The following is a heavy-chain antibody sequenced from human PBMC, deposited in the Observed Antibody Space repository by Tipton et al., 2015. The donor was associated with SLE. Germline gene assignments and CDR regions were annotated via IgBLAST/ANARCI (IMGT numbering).Heavy chain of an antibody. CDR2: ISRSGNT. CDR1: GGSISSYY. CDR3: ARGLDDWKSGKNWFDS. V-gene: IGHV4-34*01. Sequence: QLVQSGAEVKPSETLSLTCTVSGGSISSYYWSWIRQPPGKGLEWIGEISRSGNTNYNPSLKSRVTISLDTSKTHFSLKLTSVTAADTAVYFCARGLDDWKSGKNWFDSWGQGTPVTVSS. J-gene: IGHJ5*01. D-gene: IGHD3-3*01.